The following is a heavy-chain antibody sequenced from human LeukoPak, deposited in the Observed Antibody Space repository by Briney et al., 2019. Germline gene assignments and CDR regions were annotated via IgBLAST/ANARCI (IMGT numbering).Heavy chain of an antibody. V-gene: IGHV3-11*04. CDR3: ARALWLCQRFFYY. CDR1: GFTFSDYY. D-gene: IGHD5-24*01. CDR2: ISSSGSTI. Sequence: GGSLRLSCAASGFTFSDYYMSWIRQAPGTGLEWVSHISSSGSTIYYADSVKGRFTISRDNAKSSLYLQMNSLRAEDTAVYYCARALWLCQRFFYYWGQGTLVTVSS. J-gene: IGHJ4*02.